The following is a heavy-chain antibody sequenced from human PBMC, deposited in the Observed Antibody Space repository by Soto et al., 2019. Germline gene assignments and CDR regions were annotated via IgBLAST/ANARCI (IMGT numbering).Heavy chain of an antibody. CDR3: ARQRPTDGRWEFANYYGMDF. J-gene: IGHJ6*02. CDR2: INHSGST. CDR1: GGSFSGYY. Sequence: PSETLSLTCAVYGGSFSGYYWSWIRQPPGKGLEWIGEINHSGSTNYNPSLKSRVTISVDTSKNQFSLKLSSVTAADTAVYYCARQRPTDGRWEFANYYGMDFWGQGTPVTVSS. V-gene: IGHV4-34*01. D-gene: IGHD1-26*01.